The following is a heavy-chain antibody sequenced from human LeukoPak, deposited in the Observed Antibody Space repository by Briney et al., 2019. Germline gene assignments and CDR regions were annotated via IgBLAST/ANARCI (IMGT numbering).Heavy chain of an antibody. Sequence: GRSLRLSCAASGFTFSSYAMHWVRQAPGKGLEWVAVISYDGSNKYYADSVKGRFTISRDNSKNTLYLQMNSLRAEDTAVYYCARGSVTTFYYYGMDLWGKGTTVTASS. V-gene: IGHV3-30*04. CDR2: ISYDGSNK. D-gene: IGHD4-11*01. CDR1: GFTFSSYA. J-gene: IGHJ6*04. CDR3: ARGSVTTFYYYGMDL.